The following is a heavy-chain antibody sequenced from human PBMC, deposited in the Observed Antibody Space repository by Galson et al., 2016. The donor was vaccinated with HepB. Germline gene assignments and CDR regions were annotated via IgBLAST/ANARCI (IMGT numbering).Heavy chain of an antibody. CDR1: GLAFSYHV. Sequence: SLRLSCAGSGLAFSYHVMYWVRQAPGKGLEWVSAIRGSDNVPTYADSVKGRFTIFSDDSKNAVFLQMNSLRADDTAIYYCAKLGVRVATGGVDYWGQGTLVTVSS. J-gene: IGHJ4*02. D-gene: IGHD3-10*01. CDR3: AKLGVRVATGGVDY. CDR2: IRGSDNVP. V-gene: IGHV3-23*01.